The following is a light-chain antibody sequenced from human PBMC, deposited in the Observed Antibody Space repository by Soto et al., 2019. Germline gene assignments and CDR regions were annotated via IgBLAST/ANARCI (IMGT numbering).Light chain of an antibody. CDR3: ETWYSNTHKV. J-gene: IGLJ3*02. CDR2: LDRSGSY. V-gene: IGLV4-60*02. Sequence: QAVVTQSSSASASLGSSVKLTCILSSGHNTYIIAWHQQQPGKAPRFLMTLDRSGSYNRGSGVPDRYSGSSSGADRHRTIANLQFEDEGDYYCETWYSNTHKVFGGGTKVTVL. CDR1: SGHNTYI.